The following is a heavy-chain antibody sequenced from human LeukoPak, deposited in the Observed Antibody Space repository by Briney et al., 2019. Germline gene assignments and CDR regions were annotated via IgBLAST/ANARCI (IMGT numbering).Heavy chain of an antibody. CDR3: AREDWSSSH. CDR1: GGSFNGYH. J-gene: IGHJ4*02. D-gene: IGHD6-6*01. V-gene: IGHV4-34*01. CDR2: INHSGST. Sequence: SETLSLTCAVYGGSFNGYHWSWIRQPPGKGLEWIGEINHSGSTNYNPSLKSRVTISVDTSKNQFSLKLSSVTAADTAVYYCAREDWSSSHWGQGTLVTVSS.